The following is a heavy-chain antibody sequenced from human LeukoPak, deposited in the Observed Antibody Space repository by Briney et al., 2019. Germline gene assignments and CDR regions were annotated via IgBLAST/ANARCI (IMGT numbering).Heavy chain of an antibody. J-gene: IGHJ4*02. Sequence: PSETLSLTCAVYGGSFSGYYWSWIRQPPGKGLEWIGEINHSGSTYYNPSLKSRVTISVDRSKNQFSLKLSSVTAADTAVYYCARGIGTLWGQGTLVTVSS. CDR1: GGSFSGYY. V-gene: IGHV4-34*01. D-gene: IGHD3-10*01. CDR3: ARGIGTL. CDR2: INHSGST.